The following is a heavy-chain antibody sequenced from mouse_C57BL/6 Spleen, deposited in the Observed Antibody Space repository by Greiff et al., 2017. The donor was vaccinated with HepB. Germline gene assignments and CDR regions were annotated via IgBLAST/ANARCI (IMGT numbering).Heavy chain of an antibody. V-gene: IGHV1-26*01. CDR1: GYTFTDYY. Sequence: EVKLQQSGPELVKPGASVKISCKASGYTFTDYYMNWVKQSHGKSLEWIGDINPNNGGTSYNQKFKGKATLTVDKSSSTAYMELRSLTSEDSAVYYCARGLLRYQPAWFAYWGQGTLVTVSA. CDR2: INPNNGGT. D-gene: IGHD1-1*01. CDR3: ARGLLRYQPAWFAY. J-gene: IGHJ3*01.